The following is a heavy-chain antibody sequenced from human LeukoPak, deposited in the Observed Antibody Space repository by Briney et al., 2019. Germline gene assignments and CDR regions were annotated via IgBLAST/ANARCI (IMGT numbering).Heavy chain of an antibody. CDR3: ARETMIVGYYFDY. J-gene: IGHJ4*02. D-gene: IGHD3-22*01. CDR1: GFTFSSYS. V-gene: IGHV3-48*04. Sequence: PGGSLRLSCAASGFTFSSYSMNWVRQAPGKGLEWVSYISSSSSTIYYADSVKGRFTISRDNAKNSLYLQMNSLRAEDTAVYYCARETMIVGYYFDYWGQGTLVTVSS. CDR2: ISSSSSTI.